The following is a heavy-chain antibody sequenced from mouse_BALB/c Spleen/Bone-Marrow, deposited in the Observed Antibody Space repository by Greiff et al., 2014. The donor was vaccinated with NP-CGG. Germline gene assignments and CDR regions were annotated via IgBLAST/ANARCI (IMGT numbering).Heavy chain of an antibody. D-gene: IGHD2-5*01. J-gene: IGHJ4*01. Sequence: QVHLQQSGAELARPGTSVKLSCKTSGYTFTNYWMQWIKQRPGQGLEWIGTIYPGDGDTRYTQKFKGKATLTADKSSSTAYMQLSSLASEDSAVYYCARSNYPYATDYWGQGTSVTVSS. V-gene: IGHV1-87*01. CDR3: ARSNYPYATDY. CDR1: GYTFTNYW. CDR2: IYPGDGDT.